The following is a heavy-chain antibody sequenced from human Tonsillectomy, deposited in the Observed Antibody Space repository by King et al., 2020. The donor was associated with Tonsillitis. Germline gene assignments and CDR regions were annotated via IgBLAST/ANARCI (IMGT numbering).Heavy chain of an antibody. V-gene: IGHV4-34*01. J-gene: IGHJ3*02. CDR2: INHSGST. CDR3: ARGGYTYAYRNDAFDI. D-gene: IGHD3-16*01. Sequence: VQLQQWGAGLLKPSETMSLTCAVYGGSFSGYYWSWIRQSPGKGLEWIGEINHSGSTKYKLSLQSRVTISVDTAKNHFSLKQSSVTAADTAVYYCARGGYTYAYRNDAFDIWGQGTMVTVSS. CDR1: GGSFSGYY.